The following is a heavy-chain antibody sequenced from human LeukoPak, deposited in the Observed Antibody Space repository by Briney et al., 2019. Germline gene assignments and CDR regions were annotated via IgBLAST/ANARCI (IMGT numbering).Heavy chain of an antibody. CDR1: GVTVSSNY. V-gene: IGHV3-53*01. Sequence: GGSLTLSCAVSGVTVSSNYMSWVRKAQGQGMVLVSVVYSDGSTYYADSVKGRFTISRDNSKNTLYLQMNSLRAEDTAIYYCTGGYGLAKFYWGQGTLVTVSS. CDR2: VYSDGST. D-gene: IGHD5-12*01. J-gene: IGHJ4*02. CDR3: TGGYGLAKFY.